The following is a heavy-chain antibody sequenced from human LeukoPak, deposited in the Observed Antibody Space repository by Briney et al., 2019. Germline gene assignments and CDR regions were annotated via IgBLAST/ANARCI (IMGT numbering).Heavy chain of an antibody. CDR3: TTPAVAGTQYYYGMDV. CDR2: IKSKTDGGTT. J-gene: IGHJ6*02. Sequence: GGSLRLSCAASGFTFSNAWMSWVRQAPGKGQEWVGRIKSKTDGGTTDYAAPVKGRFTISRDDSKNTLYLQMNSLKTEDTAVYYCTTPAVAGTQYYYGMDVWGQGTTVTVSS. V-gene: IGHV3-15*01. D-gene: IGHD6-19*01. CDR1: GFTFSNAW.